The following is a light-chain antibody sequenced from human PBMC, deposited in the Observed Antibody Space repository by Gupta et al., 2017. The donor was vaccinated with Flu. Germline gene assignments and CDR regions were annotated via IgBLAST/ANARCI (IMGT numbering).Light chain of an antibody. CDR2: GAS. Sequence: SPARLSVSAGERTTRSCRDSQSVSSTLAWYQQKPGQAPRLLIYGASNRATGIPDRFSGSGSGTEFTLTISSLQHEDFAVYYCQQYNNLLTFGRGTKVEIK. CDR3: QQYNNLLT. V-gene: IGKV3-15*01. J-gene: IGKJ4*01. CDR1: QSVSST.